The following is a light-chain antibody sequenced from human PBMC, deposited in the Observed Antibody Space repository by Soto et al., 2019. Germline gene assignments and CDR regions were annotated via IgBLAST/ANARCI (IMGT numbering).Light chain of an antibody. CDR2: DAS. Sequence: DIQMTQSPTTLSASIGYRFTITCRASESIRTWLAWYQHKPGKAPKFLIYDASTLESGVPSRFSGSGSGTEFTLTISSLQPEDFATYYCQHFKSFPITFGQGTRLEIK. V-gene: IGKV1-5*01. J-gene: IGKJ5*01. CDR1: ESIRTW. CDR3: QHFKSFPIT.